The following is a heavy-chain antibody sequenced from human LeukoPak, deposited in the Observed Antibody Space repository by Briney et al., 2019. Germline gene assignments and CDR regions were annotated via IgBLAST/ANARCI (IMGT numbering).Heavy chain of an antibody. D-gene: IGHD3-10*01. CDR1: GYNFSTYW. CDR2: IYPRDSDT. CDR3: ARRADGSGSYSSFDY. J-gene: IGHJ4*02. Sequence: LGASLKISCKGSGYNFSTYWIGWGRQMHGKGLEWMGIIYPRDSDTRYSPSFRGQVTISVDKSIITAYLQWISLKASDTAMYYCARRADGSGSYSSFDYWGQGTLVTVSS. V-gene: IGHV5-51*01.